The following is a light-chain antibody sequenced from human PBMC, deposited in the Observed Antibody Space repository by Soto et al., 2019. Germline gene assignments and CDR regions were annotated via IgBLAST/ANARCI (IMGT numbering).Light chain of an antibody. CDR2: DDN. CDR1: SGSIASNY. CDR3: QSYYSGNHQVV. V-gene: IGLV6-57*04. Sequence: NFMLTQPHSVSESPGKTVTISCTRSSGSIASNYVQWYQQRPGSAPTTVIYDDNQGPSGVPDRFSGSIDSSSNSASLTISGLKTEDEADYYCQSYYSGNHQVVFGGGTKVTVL. J-gene: IGLJ2*01.